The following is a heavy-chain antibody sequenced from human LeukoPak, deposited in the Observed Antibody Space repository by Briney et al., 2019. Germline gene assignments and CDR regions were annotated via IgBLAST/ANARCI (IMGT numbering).Heavy chain of an antibody. CDR1: GFTFSSYA. V-gene: IGHV3-33*06. Sequence: GGSLRLSCATSGFTFSSYAMYWVRQAPGKGLEWVAVIWYDGSKKYYADSVKGRFTISRDNSKNTLDLQMNSLRVGDTAVYYCAKDEGVGSWGNTWGLIYWGQGSLVTVSS. D-gene: IGHD6-6*01. CDR3: AKDEGVGSWGNTWGLIY. CDR2: IWYDGSKK. J-gene: IGHJ4*02.